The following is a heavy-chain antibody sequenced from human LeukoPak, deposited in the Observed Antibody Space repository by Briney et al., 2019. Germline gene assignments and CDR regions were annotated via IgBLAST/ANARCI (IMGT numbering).Heavy chain of an antibody. D-gene: IGHD1-1*01. V-gene: IGHV1-69*06. CDR1: GYTFTSHA. J-gene: IGHJ4*02. Sequence: ASVKVSCKASGYTFTSHAISWVRQAPGQGLEWMGGIIPIFGTANYAQKFQGRVTITADKSTSTAYMELSSLRSEDTAVYYCARAGLLDHRDYFDYWGQGTLVTVSS. CDR3: ARAGLLDHRDYFDY. CDR2: IIPIFGTA.